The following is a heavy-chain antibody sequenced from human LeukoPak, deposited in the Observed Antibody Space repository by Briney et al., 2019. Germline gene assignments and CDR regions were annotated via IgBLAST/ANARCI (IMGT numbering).Heavy chain of an antibody. CDR3: ARRGFWSGYLDH. V-gene: IGHV3-7*01. CDR2: IKQDGSEK. J-gene: IGHJ4*02. Sequence: GGSLRLSCAASGFTFNDYYMSWVRQAPGKGLEWVANIKQDGSEKYYVDSVKGRFTISRDNAKNSLYLQMNSLRAEDTAVYYCARRGFWSGYLDHWGQGTLVTVSS. CDR1: GFTFNDYY. D-gene: IGHD3-3*01.